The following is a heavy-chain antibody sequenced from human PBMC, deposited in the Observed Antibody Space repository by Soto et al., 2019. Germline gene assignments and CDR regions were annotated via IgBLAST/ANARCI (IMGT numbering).Heavy chain of an antibody. Sequence: KQSQTLSLTCTVSGGSISSSSYYWGWIRQPPGKGLEWIGSIYYSGSTYYNPSLKSRVTISVDTSKNQFSLKLSSVTAADTAVYYCARHGADGYSYGTIDYWGQGTLVTVSS. D-gene: IGHD5-18*01. CDR3: ARHGADGYSYGTIDY. V-gene: IGHV4-39*01. CDR2: IYYSGST. CDR1: GGSISSSSYY. J-gene: IGHJ4*02.